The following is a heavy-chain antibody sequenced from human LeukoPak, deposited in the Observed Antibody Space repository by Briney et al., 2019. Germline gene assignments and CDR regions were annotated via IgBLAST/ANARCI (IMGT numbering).Heavy chain of an antibody. CDR3: ARSGRGYDDAFDI. V-gene: IGHV3-21*05. D-gene: IGHD5-12*01. J-gene: IGHJ3*02. Sequence: GGSLRLSCAASGFTFSSYEMNWVRQAPGKGLEWVSYISSSSSYIYYADSVKGRFTISRDNAKNSVYLEMNSLRAEDTAVYYCARSGRGYDDAFDIWGQGTMVTVSS. CDR2: ISSSSSYI. CDR1: GFTFSSYE.